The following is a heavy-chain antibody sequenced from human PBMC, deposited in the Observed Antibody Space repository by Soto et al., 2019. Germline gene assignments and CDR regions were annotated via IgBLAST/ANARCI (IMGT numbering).Heavy chain of an antibody. CDR1: GFTFSSYS. Sequence: EVQLVESGGGLVQPGGSLRLSCAASGFTFSSYSMNWVRQAPEKGLEWVSYTSSSSSTKHYADSVKGRFTISRDNAKNSLYLQMNSLRDEDTAVYYCARGVWGYGDRSSDYWGQGTLVTVSS. J-gene: IGHJ4*02. V-gene: IGHV3-48*02. CDR2: TSSSSSTK. CDR3: ARGVWGYGDRSSDY. D-gene: IGHD4-17*01.